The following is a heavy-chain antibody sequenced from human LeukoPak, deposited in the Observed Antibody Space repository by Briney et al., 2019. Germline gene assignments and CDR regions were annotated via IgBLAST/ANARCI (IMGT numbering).Heavy chain of an antibody. Sequence: ASVKVSCKASGGTFSSYAISWVRQAPGQGLEWMGGIIPIFGTANYAQKFQGRVTITADESTSTAYMELSSLRSEDTAVYYCARPLINWNYAGWWFDPWGQGTLVTVSS. D-gene: IGHD1-7*01. CDR2: IIPIFGTA. CDR3: ARPLINWNYAGWWFDP. J-gene: IGHJ5*02. V-gene: IGHV1-69*13. CDR1: GGTFSSYA.